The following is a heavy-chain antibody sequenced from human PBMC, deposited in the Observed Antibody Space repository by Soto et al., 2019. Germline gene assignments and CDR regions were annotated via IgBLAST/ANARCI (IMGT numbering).Heavy chain of an antibody. CDR1: GYAFTTYG. D-gene: IGHD1-1*01. Sequence: QVHLVQSGAEVKKPGASVKVSCQASGYAFTTYGITWVRQAPGQGLEWMGWISAHNGNTNYAQKLQGRATVTRDTSTSTAYMELRSLRSDVTAVYYCARGRYGDYWGQGALVTVSS. V-gene: IGHV1-18*01. CDR3: ARGRYGDY. J-gene: IGHJ4*02. CDR2: ISAHNGNT.